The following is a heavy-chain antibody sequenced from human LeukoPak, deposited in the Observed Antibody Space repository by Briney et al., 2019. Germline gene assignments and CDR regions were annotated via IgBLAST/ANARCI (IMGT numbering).Heavy chain of an antibody. CDR2: ISYDGSNK. D-gene: IGHD6-13*01. J-gene: IGHJ4*02. CDR3: AKGIAAAGGFDY. Sequence: GGSLRLSCAASGFTFSSYGMHWVRQAPGRGLEWVAVISYDGSNKYYADSVKGRFTISRDNSKNTLYLQMNSLRAEDTAVYYCAKGIAAAGGFDYWGQGTLVTVSS. CDR1: GFTFSSYG. V-gene: IGHV3-30*18.